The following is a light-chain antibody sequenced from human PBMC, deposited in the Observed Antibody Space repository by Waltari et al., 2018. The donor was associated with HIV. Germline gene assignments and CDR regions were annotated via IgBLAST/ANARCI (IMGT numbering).Light chain of an antibody. CDR2: DVS. Sequence: QSALTQPASVSGSPGQSITIACTGTSSDVYSPNYVSWYQQHPGKAPKLMIYDVSKRPSGVSNRFSGSKSGNTASLTISGLQAEDEADYYCCSYAGGSTFGFGGGTKVTVL. CDR1: SSDVYSPNY. CDR3: CSYAGGSTFG. J-gene: IGLJ2*01. V-gene: IGLV2-23*02.